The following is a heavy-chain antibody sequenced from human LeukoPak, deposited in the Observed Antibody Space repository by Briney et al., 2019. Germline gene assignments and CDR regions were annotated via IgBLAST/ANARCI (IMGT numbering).Heavy chain of an antibody. CDR1: GYSFTSYW. CDR3: ASLGYCSSTSCYAFDI. D-gene: IGHD2-2*01. CDR2: IYPGDPDT. J-gene: IGHJ3*02. Sequence: GESLKISCKGPGYSFTSYWIGWVRQMPGKGLEWMGIIYPGDPDTRYSPSFQGQVTISADKSISTAYLQWSSLKASDTAMYYCASLGYCSSTSCYAFDIWGQGTMVTVSS. V-gene: IGHV5-51*01.